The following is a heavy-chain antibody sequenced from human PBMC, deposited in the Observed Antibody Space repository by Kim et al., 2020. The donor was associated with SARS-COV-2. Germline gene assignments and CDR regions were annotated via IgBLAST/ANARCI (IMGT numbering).Heavy chain of an antibody. D-gene: IGHD6-13*01. Sequence: SETLSLTCTVSGGSISSSSYYWGWIRQPPGKGLEWIGSIYYSGSTYYNSSLKSRGTISVDTSKNEFSLKLSSVTAADTAVYYCERRRAGIAAARRNFDYWGQGTLVTVSS. CDR2: IYYSGST. CDR1: GGSISSSSYY. J-gene: IGHJ4*02. V-gene: IGHV4-39*01. CDR3: ERRRAGIAAARRNFDY.